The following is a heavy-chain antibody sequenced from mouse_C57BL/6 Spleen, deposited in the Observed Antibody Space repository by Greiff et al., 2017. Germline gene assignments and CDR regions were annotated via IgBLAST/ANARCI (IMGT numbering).Heavy chain of an antibody. CDR2: IDPENGDT. Sequence: EVQLQQSGAELVRPGASVKLSCTASGFNIKDDYMHWVKQRPEQGLEWIGWIDPENGDTEYASKFQGKATITADTSSNTAYLQLSSLTSEDNAVYYCSTGYGSSYGFAYWGQGTLVTVSA. CDR1: GFNIKDDY. D-gene: IGHD1-1*01. J-gene: IGHJ3*01. CDR3: STGYGSSYGFAY. V-gene: IGHV14-4*01.